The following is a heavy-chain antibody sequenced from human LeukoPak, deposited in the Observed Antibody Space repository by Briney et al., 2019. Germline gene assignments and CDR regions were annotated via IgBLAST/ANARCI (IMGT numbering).Heavy chain of an antibody. CDR3: ARHYKCDGGSDSFHI. CDR1: GFTFSSYG. V-gene: IGHV3-33*01. D-gene: IGHD3-10*01. Sequence: GRSLRLSCAASGFTFSSYGMHWVRQAPGKGLEGVAVIWYDGSNRNYADSVQGRFTISRDNSKNTLYLQMNNLRAEDTAVYYCARHYKCDGGSDSFHIWGQGTMLTVSS. CDR2: IWYDGSNR. J-gene: IGHJ3*02.